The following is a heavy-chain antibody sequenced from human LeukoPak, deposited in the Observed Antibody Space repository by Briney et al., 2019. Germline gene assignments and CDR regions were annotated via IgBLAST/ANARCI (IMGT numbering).Heavy chain of an antibody. V-gene: IGHV3-66*01. CDR1: GFTVSSNY. CDR2: IYSGGST. D-gene: IGHD1-26*01. Sequence: QPGGSLRLSCAASGFTVSSNYMSWVRQAPGKGLEWVSVIYSGGSTYYADSVKGRFTISRDNSKNTLYLQMNSLRTEDTAVYYCTTQTGHSGSYWVLDYWGQGTLVTVSS. J-gene: IGHJ4*02. CDR3: TTQTGHSGSYWVLDY.